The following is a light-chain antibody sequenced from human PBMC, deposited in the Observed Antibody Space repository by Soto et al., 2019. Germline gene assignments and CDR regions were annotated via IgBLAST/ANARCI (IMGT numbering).Light chain of an antibody. V-gene: IGKV1-17*01. CDR1: QGIGGD. CDR2: ATS. CDR3: VQHNSYPRT. J-gene: IGKJ1*01. Sequence: DIQMTQSPSSLSASVGDRVTITCRASQGIGGDAGWYQQKPGKPPKRLIYATSTLQSGIPSRFSGGGFGTEFTLTISSLQPEDFATYYCVQHNSYPRTFGQGTKVDIK.